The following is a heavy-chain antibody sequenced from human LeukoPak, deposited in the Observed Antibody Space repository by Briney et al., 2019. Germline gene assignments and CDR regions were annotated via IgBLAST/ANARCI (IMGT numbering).Heavy chain of an antibody. J-gene: IGHJ4*02. V-gene: IGHV3-53*01. D-gene: IGHD7-27*01. CDR1: GFTVSNSF. CDR3: AKTGGPWD. CDR2: IYSGGDT. Sequence: PEGSLRLSCAASGFTVSNSFMTWVRQAPGKGLEWVSVIYSGGDTYYTDSVKGRFTISRDNSKNTLFLQMNSLRADDTAVYYCAKTGGPWDWGQGTLVTVSS.